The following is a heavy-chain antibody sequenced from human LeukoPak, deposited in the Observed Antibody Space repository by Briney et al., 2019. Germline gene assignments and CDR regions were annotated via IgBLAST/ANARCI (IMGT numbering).Heavy chain of an antibody. CDR2: ISSSSGHI. Sequence: GGSLRLSCAASGFAFSSYGMNWVRQAPGKGLEWVSSISSSSGHIHYADSVKGRFSISRDNAKNSLYLQMNSLRVEDTAVYYCASNYYGSGSYPPCWGQGPLVTVSS. J-gene: IGHJ4*02. CDR1: GFAFSSYG. D-gene: IGHD3-10*01. CDR3: ASNYYGSGSYPPC. V-gene: IGHV3-21*01.